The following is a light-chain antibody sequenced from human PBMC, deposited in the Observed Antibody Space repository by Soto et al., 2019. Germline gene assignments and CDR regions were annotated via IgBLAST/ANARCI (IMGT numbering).Light chain of an antibody. CDR3: SSYTSSSTHNV. Sequence: QSALTHPASVSGSPGQSITISCTGTISDFGGYNYVSWYQQHPGKAPKLMIYDVSNRPSGVSNRFSGSKSGNTASLTISGLQAEDEADYYCSSYTSSSTHNVFGTGTKVTVL. CDR2: DVS. J-gene: IGLJ1*01. CDR1: ISDFGGYNY. V-gene: IGLV2-14*01.